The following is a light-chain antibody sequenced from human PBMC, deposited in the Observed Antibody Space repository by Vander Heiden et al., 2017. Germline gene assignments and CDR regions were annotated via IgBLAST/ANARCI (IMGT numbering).Light chain of an antibody. CDR2: ATS. J-gene: IGKJ1*01. CDR1: QSVSGSY. V-gene: IGKV3-20*01. Sequence: IVLSQSPGTLSLSPGERATLSCRASQSVSGSYLAWYQQKPGQAPRLLIYATSSRATGIPDRFSGSGSGTDFTLTVSRLEPEDFAVYYCQQYATSPQTFGQGTKVEIK. CDR3: QQYATSPQT.